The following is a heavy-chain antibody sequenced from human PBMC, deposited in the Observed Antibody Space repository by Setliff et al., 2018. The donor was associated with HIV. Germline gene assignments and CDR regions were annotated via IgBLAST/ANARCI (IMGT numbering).Heavy chain of an antibody. V-gene: IGHV4-4*07. CDR3: ARVFPPIRGAPFGTPPGAFDI. CDR1: GDSMSPYY. Sequence: SETLSLTCSVFGDSMSPYYWSWTRQSASKGLEWIGRIYPSGGTIYNPSLRSRVTLSVDTSQNQFSLRLTSVTAADTAIYYCARVFPPIRGAPFGTPPGAFDIWGQGTMVTVSS. D-gene: IGHD2-15*01. CDR2: IYPSGGT. J-gene: IGHJ3*02.